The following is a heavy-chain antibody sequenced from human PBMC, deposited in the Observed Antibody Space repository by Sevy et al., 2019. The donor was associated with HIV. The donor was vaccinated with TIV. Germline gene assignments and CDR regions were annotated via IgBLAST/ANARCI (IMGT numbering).Heavy chain of an antibody. Sequence: GGSLRLSCAASGFTFGSYAMSWVRQAPGKGLEWVSAISGSGGSTYYADSVKGRFTISRDNSKNTLNLQMNSLRAEDTAVYYCAPTYYYGSGSYYNFDYWGQGTLVTVSS. V-gene: IGHV3-23*01. CDR1: GFTFGSYA. J-gene: IGHJ4*02. CDR3: APTYYYGSGSYYNFDY. D-gene: IGHD3-10*01. CDR2: ISGSGGST.